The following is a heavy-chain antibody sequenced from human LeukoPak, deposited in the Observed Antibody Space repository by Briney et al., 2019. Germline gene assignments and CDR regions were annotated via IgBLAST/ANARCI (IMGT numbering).Heavy chain of an antibody. CDR2: VIPTLNTP. D-gene: IGHD5-24*01. Sequence: GASVKVSCKASGGTFSTYAFSWVRQAPGPGLEWMGFVIPTLNTPTYAQKFQGRVTITADKSTGTTYLELSSLRSDDTAVYYCARGKERAKLRAGQLPFPDVFDMWGQGTRVTVS. CDR1: GGTFSTYA. CDR3: ARGKERAKLRAGQLPFPDVFDM. V-gene: IGHV1-69*10. J-gene: IGHJ3*02.